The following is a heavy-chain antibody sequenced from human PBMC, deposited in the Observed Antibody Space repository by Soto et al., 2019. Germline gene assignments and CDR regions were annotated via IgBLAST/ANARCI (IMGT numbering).Heavy chain of an antibody. J-gene: IGHJ4*02. Sequence: PGGSLRLSCAASGFTFSNAWMSWVRQAPGKGLEWVGRIKSKTDGGTTDYAAPVKGRFTISRDDSKNTLYLQMNSLKTEDTAVYYCTTEDYSWYPPLFDYWGQGTLVTVS. V-gene: IGHV3-15*01. D-gene: IGHD6-13*01. CDR3: TTEDYSWYPPLFDY. CDR2: IKSKTDGGTT. CDR1: GFTFSNAW.